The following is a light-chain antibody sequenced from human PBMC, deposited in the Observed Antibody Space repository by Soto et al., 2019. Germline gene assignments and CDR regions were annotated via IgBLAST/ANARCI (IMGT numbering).Light chain of an antibody. V-gene: IGKV1-5*01. CDR3: QQYNNGPRLT. CDR2: DAS. J-gene: IGKJ4*01. Sequence: IHMTQSPSTLSSSVLYRVTITCRSSQGISGWLAWYQQKAGKAPKLLIFDASSLKSGVPSRFSGSGSGTEFTLTISSLQSEDFAGYYCQQYNNGPRLTFGGGTKVDI. CDR1: QGISGW.